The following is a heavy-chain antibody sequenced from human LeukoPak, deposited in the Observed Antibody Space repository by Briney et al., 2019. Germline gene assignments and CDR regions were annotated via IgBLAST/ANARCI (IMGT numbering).Heavy chain of an antibody. D-gene: IGHD2/OR15-2a*01. CDR1: GASFSVYY. J-gene: IGHJ5*02. CDR2: INHSGST. V-gene: IGHV4-34*01. Sequence: SDTLSLTCALDGASFSVYYWSWVRHPRGKWREWIGEINHSGSTNYNPSLKSRVTISVDTSKNHFSLKLSSVTAADTAGYYCGKYWLAKAFDPWGQGDLVTVSS. CDR3: GKYWLAKAFDP.